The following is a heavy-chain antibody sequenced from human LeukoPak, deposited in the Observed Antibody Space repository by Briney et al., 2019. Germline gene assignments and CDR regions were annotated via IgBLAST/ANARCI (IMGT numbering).Heavy chain of an antibody. CDR2: IYHSGST. J-gene: IGHJ6*04. Sequence: PSETLSLTRAVSGGSISSRNWWSWVRQPPGKGLEWIGEIYHSGSTNYNPSLKTRVTISVDTSKNQFSLKLSSVTAADTAVYYCARVGRTRGIAAETVLSVWGKGTTVTVSS. V-gene: IGHV4-4*02. CDR3: ARVGRTRGIAAETVLSV. CDR1: GGSISSRNW. D-gene: IGHD6-13*01.